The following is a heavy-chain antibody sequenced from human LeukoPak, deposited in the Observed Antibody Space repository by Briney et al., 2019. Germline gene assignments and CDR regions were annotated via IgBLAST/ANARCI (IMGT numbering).Heavy chain of an antibody. J-gene: IGHJ4*02. Sequence: SVKVSCKASGGTFSSYAISWVRQAPGQGLEWMGGIIPIFGTANYAQKFQGRVTITADESTGTAYMELSSLRSEDTAVYYCARVSLSGNHPIDYWGQGTLVTVSS. V-gene: IGHV1-69*01. D-gene: IGHD3-16*02. CDR1: GGTFSSYA. CDR3: ARVSLSGNHPIDY. CDR2: IIPIFGTA.